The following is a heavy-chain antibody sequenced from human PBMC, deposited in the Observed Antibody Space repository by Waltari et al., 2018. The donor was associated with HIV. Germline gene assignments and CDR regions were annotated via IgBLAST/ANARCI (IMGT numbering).Heavy chain of an antibody. CDR3: ASDAEVEMATTGDY. CDR2: ISSSGSTI. J-gene: IGHJ4*02. D-gene: IGHD1-1*01. V-gene: IGHV3-48*01. CDR1: GFSFSSYS. Sequence: EVQLVESGGGLVQPGGSLRLSCAASGFSFSSYSMNWVRQAPGKGLGWVSYISSSGSTIYYADSVKGRFTISRDNAKNSVYLQMNYLRGEDTAVYYCASDAEVEMATTGDYWGQGTLVTVSS.